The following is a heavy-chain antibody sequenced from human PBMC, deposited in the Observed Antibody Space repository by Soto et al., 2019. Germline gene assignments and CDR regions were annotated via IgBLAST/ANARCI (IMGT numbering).Heavy chain of an antibody. D-gene: IGHD3-22*01. V-gene: IGHV5-10-1*01. J-gene: IGHJ3*02. Sequence: PGESLKISCKGSGYSFTGYWISWVRQMPGKGLEWMGRIDPSDSYTNYSPSFQGHVTISADKSISTAYLQWSSLKASDTAMYYCARNYYDSSGYPGIWGQGTMVTVS. CDR1: GYSFTGYW. CDR3: ARNYYDSSGYPGI. CDR2: IDPSDSYT.